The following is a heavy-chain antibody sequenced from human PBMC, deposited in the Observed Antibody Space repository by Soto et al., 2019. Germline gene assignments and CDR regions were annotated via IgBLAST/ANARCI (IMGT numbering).Heavy chain of an antibody. V-gene: IGHV1-24*01. CDR1: GYTLTELS. J-gene: IGHJ4*02. CDR2: FDPEDGET. CDR3: ATGGPSSFYYDSSGYLPFDY. Sequence: GASVKVSCTVSGYTLTELSMHWVRQAPGKGLEWMGGFDPEDGETIYAQKFQGRVTMTEDTSTDTAYMELSSLRSEDTAVYYCATGGPSSFYYDSSGYLPFDYWGQGTPVTVSS. D-gene: IGHD3-22*01.